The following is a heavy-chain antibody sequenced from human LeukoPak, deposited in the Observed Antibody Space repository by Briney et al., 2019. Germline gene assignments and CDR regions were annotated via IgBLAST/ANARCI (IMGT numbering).Heavy chain of an antibody. CDR1: GGSISSSSYY. D-gene: IGHD1-26*01. CDR3: ARHGDLVGATGSPHFDY. Sequence: SETLSLTCTVSGGSISSSSYYWGWIRQPPGKGLEWIGSIYYSGSTYYNPSLKSRVTISVDTSKNQFSLKLSSVTAADTAVYYCARHGDLVGATGSPHFDYWGQGTLVTVSS. J-gene: IGHJ4*02. CDR2: IYYSGST. V-gene: IGHV4-39*01.